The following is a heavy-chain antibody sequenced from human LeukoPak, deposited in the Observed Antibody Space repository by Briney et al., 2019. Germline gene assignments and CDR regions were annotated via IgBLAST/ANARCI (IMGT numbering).Heavy chain of an antibody. CDR3: ARNTFGVNGMDV. D-gene: IGHD3-16*01. CDR2: IYYSGST. Sequence: KPSETLSLTCTGSGGSISSYYWSWIRQPPGKGLEWIGYIYYSGSTNYNPSLKSRVTISVDTSKNQFSLKLSSVTAADTAVYYCARNTFGVNGMDVWGQGTTVTVPS. V-gene: IGHV4-59*08. J-gene: IGHJ6*02. CDR1: GGSISSYY.